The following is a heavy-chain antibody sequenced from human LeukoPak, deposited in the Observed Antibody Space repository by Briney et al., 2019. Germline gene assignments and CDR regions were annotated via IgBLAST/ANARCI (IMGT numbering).Heavy chain of an antibody. CDR1: GGSISSGGYY. CDR2: IYYGGST. V-gene: IGHV4-31*03. Sequence: SETLSLTCTVSGGSISSGGYYWSWIRQHPGKGLEWIGYIYYGGSTYYNPSLKSRVTISVDTSKNQFSLKLSSVTAADTAVYYCAREVTQYNWFDPWGQGTLVTVSS. D-gene: IGHD2-21*02. CDR3: AREVTQYNWFDP. J-gene: IGHJ5*02.